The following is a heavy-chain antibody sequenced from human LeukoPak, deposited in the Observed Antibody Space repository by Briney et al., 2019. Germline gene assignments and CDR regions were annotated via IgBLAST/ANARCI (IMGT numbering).Heavy chain of an antibody. CDR2: ITYSGST. J-gene: IGHJ6*02. V-gene: IGHV4-39*07. D-gene: IGHD6-19*01. CDR1: GGSISSSTYY. CDR3: ARGSGSSGWPAYYYYGMDV. Sequence: PSQTLSLTCTVSGGSISSSTYYWAWIRQSPGKGLEWIGSITYSGSTYYNPSLKSRVTISVDRSKNQFSLKLSSVTAADTAVYYCARGSGSSGWPAYYYYGMDVWGQGTTVTVSS.